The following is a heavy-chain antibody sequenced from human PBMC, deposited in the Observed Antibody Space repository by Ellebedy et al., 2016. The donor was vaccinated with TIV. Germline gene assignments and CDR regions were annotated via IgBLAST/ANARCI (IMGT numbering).Heavy chain of an antibody. CDR2: ISAYNGNT. J-gene: IGHJ4*02. CDR1: GYTFTNYG. Sequence: AASVKVSCKASGYTFTNYGVSWVRQAPGQGLEWMGWISAYNGNTNYVQRLQGRVTMTTDTSTSTAYMELRSLRSDDTAVYYCARDLRYSSSWSSWYFDYWGQGTLVTVSS. D-gene: IGHD6-13*01. V-gene: IGHV1-18*01. CDR3: ARDLRYSSSWSSWYFDY.